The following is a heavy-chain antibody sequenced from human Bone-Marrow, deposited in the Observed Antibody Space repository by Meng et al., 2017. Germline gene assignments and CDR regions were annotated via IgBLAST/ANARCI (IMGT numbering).Heavy chain of an antibody. D-gene: IGHD6-13*01. J-gene: IGHJ6*02. CDR1: GFTFSSYS. V-gene: IGHV3-21*01. CDR3: ARVGGYSSSSQPYYYYGMDV. CDR2: ISSSSSYI. Sequence: ETLSLTCAASGFTFSSYSMNWVRQAPGKGLEWVSSISSSSSYIYYADSVKGRFTISRDNAKNSLYLQMNSLRAEDTAVYYCARVGGYSSSSQPYYYYGMDVWGQGTTVTVSS.